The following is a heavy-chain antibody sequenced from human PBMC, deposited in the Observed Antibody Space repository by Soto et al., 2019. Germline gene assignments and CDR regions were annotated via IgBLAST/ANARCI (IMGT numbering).Heavy chain of an antibody. Sequence: QVQLQQWGAGLLKPSETLSLTCAVYGGSFSGYYWSWIRQPPGKGLEWIGEINHSGSTNYNPSLKSRVTRSVDTSKNQFSLKLSSVTAADTAVYYCARMRADYGDYYFDYWGQGTLVTVSS. CDR1: GGSFSGYY. J-gene: IGHJ4*02. D-gene: IGHD4-17*01. CDR2: INHSGST. V-gene: IGHV4-34*01. CDR3: ARMRADYGDYYFDY.